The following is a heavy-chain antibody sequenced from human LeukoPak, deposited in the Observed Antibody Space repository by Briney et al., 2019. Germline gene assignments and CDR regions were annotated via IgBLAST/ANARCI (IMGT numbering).Heavy chain of an antibody. D-gene: IGHD5/OR15-5a*01. V-gene: IGHV4-39*01. CDR2: IRYSGST. Sequence: KPSETLSLTCTVSGGSLSSGDYYWSWIRQPPGKGLEWIGSIRYSGSTYYSQSLKRRVTISVDTSNNQFSLHLTSLTAADTAVYYCATSDTVSTYNWFDPWGLGTRVTVS. CDR3: ATSDTVSTYNWFDP. J-gene: IGHJ5*02. CDR1: GGSLSSGDYY.